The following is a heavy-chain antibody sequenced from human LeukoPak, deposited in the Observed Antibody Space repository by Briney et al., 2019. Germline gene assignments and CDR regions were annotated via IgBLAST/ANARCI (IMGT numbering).Heavy chain of an antibody. CDR3: ATEYSSSSGDY. CDR2: IIPIFGTA. V-gene: IGHV1-69*13. Sequence: PAASVKVSCKASGGTFSNYAINWVRQAPGQGLEWMGGIIPIFGTANYAQKFQGRVAITADESTSTAYMELSSLRSEDTAVYYCATEYSSSSGDYWGQGTLVTVSS. D-gene: IGHD6-6*01. J-gene: IGHJ4*02. CDR1: GGTFSNYA.